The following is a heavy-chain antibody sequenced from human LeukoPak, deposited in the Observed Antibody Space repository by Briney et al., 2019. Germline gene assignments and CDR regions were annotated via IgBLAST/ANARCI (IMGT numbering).Heavy chain of an antibody. CDR3: AKDEVPGDSIISIDY. CDR1: GFIFRNYA. CDR2: IDSSGGST. D-gene: IGHD7-27*01. V-gene: IGHV3-23*01. Sequence: GGSLRLSCAASGFIFRNYAMIWVRQAPGKGLEWVSVIDSSGGSTYYADSVKGRFTISRDNSKNTLFLQMNSLRVEDTALYYCAKDEVPGDSIISIDYWGQGTLVTVSS. J-gene: IGHJ4*02.